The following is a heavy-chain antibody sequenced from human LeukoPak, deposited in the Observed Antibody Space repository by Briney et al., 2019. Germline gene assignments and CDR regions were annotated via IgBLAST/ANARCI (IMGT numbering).Heavy chain of an antibody. CDR3: ARDRGSSWYVDY. V-gene: IGHV3-21*01. D-gene: IGHD6-13*01. CDR1: GFTFSSYS. Sequence: GGSLRLSCAASGFTFSSYSMNWVRQAPGQGLEWVSSISSSSSYIYYADSVKGRFTISRDNAKNSLYLQMNSLRAEDTAVYYCARDRGSSWYVDYWGQGTLVTVSS. CDR2: ISSSSSYI. J-gene: IGHJ4*02.